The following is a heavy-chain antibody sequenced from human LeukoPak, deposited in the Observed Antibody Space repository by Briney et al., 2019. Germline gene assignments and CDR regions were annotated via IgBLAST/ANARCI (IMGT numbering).Heavy chain of an antibody. Sequence: SETLSLTCTVSGGSISSYYWSWIRQPPGKGLEWIGCIYYSGSTNYNPSLKSRVTISVDTSKNQFSLKLSSVTAADTAVYYCARLSYSSSWYEDYWGQGTLVTVSS. CDR1: GGSISSYY. CDR2: IYYSGST. CDR3: ARLSYSSSWYEDY. J-gene: IGHJ4*02. V-gene: IGHV4-59*08. D-gene: IGHD6-13*01.